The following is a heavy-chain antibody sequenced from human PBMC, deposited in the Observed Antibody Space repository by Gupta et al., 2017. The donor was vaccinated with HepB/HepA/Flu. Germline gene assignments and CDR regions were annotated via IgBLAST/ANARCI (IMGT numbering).Heavy chain of an antibody. CDR1: GYSFTSYW. CDR3: ARHSLFGDSSGRDPGFRY. Sequence: EVQLVQSGAEVKKPGESLKISCKGSGYSFTSYWIGWVRQMPGKGLEWMGIIYPGDSDTRYSPSFQGQVTISADKSISTAYLQWSSLKASETAMYYCARHSLFGDSSGRDPGFRYWGQGTLVTVSS. V-gene: IGHV5-51*01. J-gene: IGHJ4*02. CDR2: IYPGDSDT. D-gene: IGHD6-19*01.